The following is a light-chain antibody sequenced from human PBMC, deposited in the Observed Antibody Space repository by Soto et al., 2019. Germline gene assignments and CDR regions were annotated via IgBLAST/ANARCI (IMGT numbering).Light chain of an antibody. J-gene: IGKJ4*01. Sequence: EIVLTQSPATLSLSPGERATLSCRASQSVSSYLAWYQQKPGQAPRLLIYDASNRATGIPARFSGSGSGTDFTRTISSLEPEDFAVYYCQQRSNWPPGKLTFGGGTKVEIK. CDR1: QSVSSY. V-gene: IGKV3-11*01. CDR3: QQRSNWPPGKLT. CDR2: DAS.